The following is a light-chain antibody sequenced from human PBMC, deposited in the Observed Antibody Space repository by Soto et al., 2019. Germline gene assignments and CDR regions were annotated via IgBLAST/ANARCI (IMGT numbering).Light chain of an antibody. Sequence: EIVLTQSPGTLSLWPFEIATLSFRASQTLSNSFIAWYQQKPGQAPRLLIYDTSSRATGVPDRYSASGSGTDFTLTISRLEPEDFAVFFCQQYGTSEIIFGQGTRLEIK. CDR1: QTLSNSF. J-gene: IGKJ5*01. V-gene: IGKV3-20*01. CDR3: QQYGTSEII. CDR2: DTS.